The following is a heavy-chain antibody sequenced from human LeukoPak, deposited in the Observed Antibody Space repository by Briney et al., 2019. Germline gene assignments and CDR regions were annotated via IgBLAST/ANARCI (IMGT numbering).Heavy chain of an antibody. CDR3: ARQEYCGGDCYSQYFDY. V-gene: IGHV4-39*01. CDR1: GGSVSSSSYY. Sequence: PSETLSLTCTVSGGSVSSSSYYWGWIRQPPGKGLEWIGSIYYSGSTYYNPSLKSRVTISVDTSKNQFSLKPSSVTAADTAVYYCARQEYCGGDCYSQYFDYWGQGTLVTVSS. CDR2: IYYSGST. J-gene: IGHJ4*02. D-gene: IGHD2-21*02.